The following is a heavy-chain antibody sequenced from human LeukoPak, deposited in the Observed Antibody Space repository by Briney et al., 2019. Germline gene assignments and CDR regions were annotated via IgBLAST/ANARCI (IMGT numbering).Heavy chain of an antibody. Sequence: ASVKVSCKASGYTFTSYGISWVRQAPGQGLEWMGRIIPIFGTANYAQKFQGRVTITTDESTSTAYMELSSLRSEDTAVYYCARDQSDLYYDSGGYGYWGQGTLVTVSS. CDR2: IIPIFGTA. J-gene: IGHJ4*02. CDR1: GYTFTSYG. D-gene: IGHD3-22*01. V-gene: IGHV1-69*05. CDR3: ARDQSDLYYDSGGYGY.